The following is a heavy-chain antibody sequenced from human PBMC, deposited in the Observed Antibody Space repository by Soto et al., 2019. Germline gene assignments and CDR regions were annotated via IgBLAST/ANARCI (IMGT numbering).Heavy chain of an antibody. CDR2: IWYDGSNT. CDR1: GFTFSSYG. Sequence: PGGSLRLSCAASGFTFSSYGMHWVRQAPGKGLEWVAVIWYDGSNTYYADSVKGRFTISRDNSKNTLYLQMNSLRAEDTAVYYCAKDQGYGSGSYYNKWGQGTLVTVSS. CDR3: AKDQGYGSGSYYNK. D-gene: IGHD3-10*01. V-gene: IGHV3-33*06. J-gene: IGHJ4*02.